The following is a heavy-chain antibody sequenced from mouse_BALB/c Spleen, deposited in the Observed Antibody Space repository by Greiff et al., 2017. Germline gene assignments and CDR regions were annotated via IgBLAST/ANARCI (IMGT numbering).Heavy chain of an antibody. CDR2: IRNKANGYTT. V-gene: IGHV7-3*02. J-gene: IGHJ3*01. Sequence: EVKLVESGGGLVQPGGSLRLSCATSGFTFTDYYMSWVRQPPGKALEWLGFIRNKANGYTTEYSASVKGRFTISRDNSQGILYLQMHTLRAEYSATYYCARDGGTTVAWFAYWGQGTLVTVSA. CDR1: GFTFTDYY. D-gene: IGHD2-14*01. CDR3: ARDGGTTVAWFAY.